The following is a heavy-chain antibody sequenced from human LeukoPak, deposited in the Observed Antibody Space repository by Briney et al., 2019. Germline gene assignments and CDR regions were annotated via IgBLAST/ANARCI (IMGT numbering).Heavy chain of an antibody. CDR3: AHRPSLYCSSTSCYHEFDY. V-gene: IGHV2-5*01. D-gene: IGHD2-2*01. Sequence: SGPTLVNPTQTLTLTCTFSGFSLSTSGVGVGWIRQPPGKALEWLALIYWNDDKRYSPSLKSRLTITKDTSKNQVVLTMTNMDHVDTATHYCAHRPSLYCSSTSCYHEFDYWGQGTLVTVSS. CDR1: GFSLSTSGVG. CDR2: IYWNDDK. J-gene: IGHJ4*02.